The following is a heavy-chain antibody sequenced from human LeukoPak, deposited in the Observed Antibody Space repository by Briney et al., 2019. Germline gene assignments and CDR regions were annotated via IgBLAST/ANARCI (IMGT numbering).Heavy chain of an antibody. CDR3: ARGGGSGSYYFVGMDV. J-gene: IGHJ6*02. Sequence: GGSLRLSCATSKFTFSRYWMSWVRQAPGKGLEWVSVIYSGGNTYYADSVRGRFTISRDNSKNTLYLQMNSLRAEDTAVYYCARGGGSGSYYFVGMDVWGQGTTVTVSS. CDR2: IYSGGNT. CDR1: KFTFSRYW. D-gene: IGHD3-10*01. V-gene: IGHV3-53*01.